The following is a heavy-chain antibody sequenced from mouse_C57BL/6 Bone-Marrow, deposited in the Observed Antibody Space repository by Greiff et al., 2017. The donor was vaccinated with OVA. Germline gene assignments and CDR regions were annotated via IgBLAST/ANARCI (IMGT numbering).Heavy chain of an antibody. CDR1: GYTFTDYY. V-gene: IGHV1-76*01. CDR3: ARVALAMDY. J-gene: IGHJ4*01. Sequence: QVQLKESGAELVRPGASVKLSCKASGYTFTDYYINWVKQRPGQGLEWIARIYPGSGNTYYNEKFKGKATLTAEKSSSTAYMQLSSLTSEDSAVYFCARVALAMDYWGQGTSVTVSS. CDR2: IYPGSGNT.